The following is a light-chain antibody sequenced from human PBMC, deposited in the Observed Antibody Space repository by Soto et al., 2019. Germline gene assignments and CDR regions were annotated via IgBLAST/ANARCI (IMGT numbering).Light chain of an antibody. Sequence: EIVMTQSPSTLSLSPCETSSLSCRASQSAGNFLAWYQQKPGQAPRLLIYYISTRATGIPARFSGSGSGTEFTLTINSLQSEDSAVYYCQQHNQWPITFGQGTRLEIK. CDR1: QSAGNF. CDR2: YIS. J-gene: IGKJ5*01. V-gene: IGKV3D-15*01. CDR3: QQHNQWPIT.